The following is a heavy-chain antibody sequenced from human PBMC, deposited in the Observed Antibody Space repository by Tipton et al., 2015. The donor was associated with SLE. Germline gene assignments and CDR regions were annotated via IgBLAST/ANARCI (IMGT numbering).Heavy chain of an antibody. V-gene: IGHV4-38-2*01. CDR3: AGSDPTYAMDV. J-gene: IGHJ6*02. CDR2: IYYTGRT. Sequence: GSLRLSCAASGFTFSSYAMSWVRQAPGKGLEWIGTIYYTGRTYYNPSLKSRLTISVDMSKNQFSLRLSSVTAADTAVYFCAGSDPTYAMDVWGQGTTVTVSS. D-gene: IGHD3-10*01. CDR1: GFTFSSYA.